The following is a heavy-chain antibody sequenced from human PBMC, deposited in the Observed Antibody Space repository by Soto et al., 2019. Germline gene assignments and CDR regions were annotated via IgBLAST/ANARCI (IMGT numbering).Heavy chain of an antibody. CDR1: GGSISSGDYY. J-gene: IGHJ4*02. CDR3: ARLKKDYSGYDYAFDY. V-gene: IGHV4-30-4*01. D-gene: IGHD5-12*01. Sequence: SGTLSLTCTVSGGSISSGDYYWSWIRQPPGKGLEWIGYIYYSGSTYYNPSLKSRVTISVDTSKNQFSLKLSSVTAADTAVYYCARLKKDYSGYDYAFDYWGQGTLVTVSS. CDR2: IYYSGST.